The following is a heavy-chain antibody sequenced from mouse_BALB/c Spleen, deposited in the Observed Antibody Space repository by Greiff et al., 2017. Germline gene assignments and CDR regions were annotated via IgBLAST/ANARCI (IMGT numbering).Heavy chain of an antibody. V-gene: IGHV3-8*02. CDR3: ARYEDYGYAMDY. J-gene: IGHJ4*01. CDR2: ISYSGST. D-gene: IGHD2-4*01. Sequence: EVKVVESGPSLVKPSQTLSFTCSVTGDSITSGYWNWIRKFPGNKLEYMGYISYSGSTYYNPSHKSRISITRDTSKNQYYLQLNSVTTEDTATYYCARYEDYGYAMDYWGQGTSVTVSS. CDR1: GDSITSGY.